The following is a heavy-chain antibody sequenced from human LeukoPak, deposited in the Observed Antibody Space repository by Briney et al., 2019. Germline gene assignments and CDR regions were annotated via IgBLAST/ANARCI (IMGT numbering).Heavy chain of an antibody. V-gene: IGHV3-30*03. D-gene: IGHD1-26*01. Sequence: GGSLRLSCAASGFTFSSYGMHWVRQAPGKGLEWVAVISYDGSNKYYADSVKGRFTISRDNSKNTLYLQMNSLRAEDTAVYYCASEVGATTGYWGQGTLVTVSS. CDR2: ISYDGSNK. CDR3: ASEVGATTGY. J-gene: IGHJ4*02. CDR1: GFTFSSYG.